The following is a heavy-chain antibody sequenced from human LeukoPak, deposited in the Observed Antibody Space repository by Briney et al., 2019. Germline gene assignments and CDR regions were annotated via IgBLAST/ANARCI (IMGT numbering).Heavy chain of an antibody. CDR1: GYSFTSYW. J-gene: IGHJ3*02. V-gene: IGHV5-51*01. CDR2: IYPGDSDT. CDR3: ARGSRVFAHYYSSGYYSAFDM. D-gene: IGHD3-22*01. Sequence: GESLKISCKGSGYSFTSYWIGWVRQMPGKGLEWMGIIYPGDSDTTYSPSFQGQVTISADKSISTAYLQWSSLKASDTAMYYCARGSRVFAHYYSSGYYSAFDMWGQGTMVTVSS.